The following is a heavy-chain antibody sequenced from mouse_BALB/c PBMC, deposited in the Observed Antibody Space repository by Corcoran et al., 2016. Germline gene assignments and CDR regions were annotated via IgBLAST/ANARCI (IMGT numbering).Heavy chain of an antibody. CDR1: GFNIKDTY. V-gene: IGHV14-3*02. CDR3: ARSTFVFAY. D-gene: IGHD2-1*01. CDR2: IDPANGNT. J-gene: IGHJ2*01. Sequence: EVQLQQSGAELVKPGASVKLSCTASGFNIKDTYMHWVKQRPEQGLEWIGRIDPANGNTKYDPKFQGKTTITADTSSNTAYRQLSSLSYEDTAGYYCARSTFVFAYRGQGTILTVSA.